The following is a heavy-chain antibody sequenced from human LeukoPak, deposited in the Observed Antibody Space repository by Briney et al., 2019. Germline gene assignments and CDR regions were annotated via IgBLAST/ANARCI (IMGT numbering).Heavy chain of an antibody. V-gene: IGHV4-34*01. D-gene: IGHD4-23*01. Sequence: PSETLSLTCAVYGGSFSGYYWSWIRQPPGKGLEWIGEINHSGSTNYNPSLKSRVTISVDTSKNQFSLKLSSVTAADTAVYYCARTTVVTPWSRSKYAFDIWGQGTMVTVSS. J-gene: IGHJ3*02. CDR2: INHSGST. CDR3: ARTTVVTPWSRSKYAFDI. CDR1: GGSFSGYY.